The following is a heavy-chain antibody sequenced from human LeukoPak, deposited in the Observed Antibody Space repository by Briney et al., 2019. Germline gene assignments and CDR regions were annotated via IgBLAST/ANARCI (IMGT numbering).Heavy chain of an antibody. CDR1: GFTVSSNY. J-gene: IGHJ4*02. CDR2: IYSGGST. Sequence: GGSLRLSCAASGFTVSSNYMSWVRQAPGKGLEWVSVIYSGGSTYYADSVKGRFTISRDNSKNTLYLQMNSLRAEDTAVYYCASAYGSGSHYGDYWGQGTLVTVSS. D-gene: IGHD1-26*01. CDR3: ASAYGSGSHYGDY. V-gene: IGHV3-53*01.